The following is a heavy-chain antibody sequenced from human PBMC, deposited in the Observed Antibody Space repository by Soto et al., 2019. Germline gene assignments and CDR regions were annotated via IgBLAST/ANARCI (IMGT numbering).Heavy chain of an antibody. J-gene: IGHJ4*02. CDR1: GFTFSSYS. CDR2: ISSSSSYI. CDR3: ARVDYDSSGQVDY. Sequence: AGGSLRLSCAASGFTFSSYSMNWVRQAPGKGLEWVSSISSSSSYIYYADSVKGRFTISRDNAKNSLYLQMNSLRAEDTAVYYCARVDYDSSGQVDYWGQGTLVTVS. V-gene: IGHV3-21*01. D-gene: IGHD3-22*01.